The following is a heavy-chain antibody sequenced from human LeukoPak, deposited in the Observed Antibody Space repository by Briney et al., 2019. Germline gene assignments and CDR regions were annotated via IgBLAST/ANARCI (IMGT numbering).Heavy chain of an antibody. Sequence: PGGSLRLSCAASGFTFGNYAMTWVRQAPGKGLEWVSAISGSGGSTYYADSVKGRFTISRDNSKNTLYLQMNSLRAEDTAVYYCAKGGPVGYCSGGSCYRSPFDYWGQGTLVTVSS. CDR3: AKGGPVGYCSGGSCYRSPFDY. J-gene: IGHJ4*02. D-gene: IGHD2-15*01. V-gene: IGHV3-23*01. CDR2: ISGSGGST. CDR1: GFTFGNYA.